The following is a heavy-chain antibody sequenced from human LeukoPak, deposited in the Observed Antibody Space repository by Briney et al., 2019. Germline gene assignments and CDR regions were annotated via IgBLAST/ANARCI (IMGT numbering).Heavy chain of an antibody. J-gene: IGHJ4*02. D-gene: IGHD3-10*01. CDR2: TSAYNGNT. CDR3: ARDQYYYGSGSYAY. V-gene: IGHV1-18*01. Sequence: ASVKVSCKASGYTFTSYGISWVRQAPGQGLEWMGWTSAYNGNTNYAQKLQGRVTMTTNTSTSTAYMELRSLRSDDAAVYYCARDQYYYGSGSYAYWGQGTLVTVSS. CDR1: GYTFTSYG.